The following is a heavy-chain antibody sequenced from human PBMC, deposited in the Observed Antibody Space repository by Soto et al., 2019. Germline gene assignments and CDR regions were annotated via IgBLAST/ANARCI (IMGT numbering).Heavy chain of an antibody. CDR1: GFTFSSYS. CDR2: ISSSSSYI. V-gene: IGHV3-21*01. CDR3: ARDGSDDYGDYDVAFDI. J-gene: IGHJ3*02. Sequence: GGSLRLSCAASGFTFSSYSMNWVRQAPGKGLEWVSSISSSSSYIYYADSVKGRFTISRDNAKNPLYLQMNSLRAEDTAVYYCARDGSDDYGDYDVAFDIWGQGTMVTVSS. D-gene: IGHD4-17*01.